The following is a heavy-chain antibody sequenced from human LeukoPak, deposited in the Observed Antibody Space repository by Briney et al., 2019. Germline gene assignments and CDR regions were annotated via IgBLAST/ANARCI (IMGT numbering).Heavy chain of an antibody. D-gene: IGHD3-10*01. V-gene: IGHV3-30*02. CDR2: IRYDGSNK. J-gene: IGHJ4*02. CDR1: GFTFSSYG. Sequence: PGGSLRLSCAASGFTFSSYGMHWVRQAPGKGLEWVAFIRYDGSNKYYADSVKGRFTISRDNSKNTLYLQMNSLRAEDTAVFYCAKDTYGGGWGRVIDYWGQGTLVTVSS. CDR3: AKDTYGGGWGRVIDY.